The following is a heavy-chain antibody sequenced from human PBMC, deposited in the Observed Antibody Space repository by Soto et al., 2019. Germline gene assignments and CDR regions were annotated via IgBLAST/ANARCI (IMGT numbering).Heavy chain of an antibody. CDR1: GYSFTSYW. J-gene: IGHJ6*02. V-gene: IGHV5-51*01. CDR3: ARHKAAAATYYYGMDV. D-gene: IGHD6-13*01. Sequence: AESLKISCKASGYSFTSYWIGWVRQMPGQGLEWMGIIYPGDSDTRYSPSFQGQVTISADKSISTAYLQWSSLKASDTAMYYCARHKAAAATYYYGMDVWGQGTTVTVSS. CDR2: IYPGDSDT.